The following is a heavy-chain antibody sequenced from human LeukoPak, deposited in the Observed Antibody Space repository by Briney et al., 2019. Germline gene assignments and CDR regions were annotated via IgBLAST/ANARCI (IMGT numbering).Heavy chain of an antibody. CDR3: ARHGLGILGDAFDI. J-gene: IGHJ3*02. Sequence: PSETLSLTCTVSGGSISSSSYYWVWIRQPPGKGLEWIGSIYYSGSTYYNPSLKSRVTISVDTSKNQFSLKLSSVTAADTAVYYCARHGLGILGDAFDIWGQGTMVTVSS. CDR1: GGSISSSSYY. CDR2: IYYSGST. V-gene: IGHV4-39*01. D-gene: IGHD2-15*01.